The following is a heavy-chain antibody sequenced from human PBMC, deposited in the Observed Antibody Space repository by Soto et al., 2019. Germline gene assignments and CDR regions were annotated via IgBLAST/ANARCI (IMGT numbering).Heavy chain of an antibody. Sequence: PGGSLRLSCASSGFTFISYGMHWVRQAPGKGLEWVAVIWYDGSNKYYADSVKGRFTISRDNSKNTLYLQMNSLRAEDTAVYYCARDAYCTNGVCYYYYYGMDVWGQGTTVTVSS. CDR3: ARDAYCTNGVCYYYYYGMDV. D-gene: IGHD2-8*01. CDR1: GFTFISYG. J-gene: IGHJ6*02. CDR2: IWYDGSNK. V-gene: IGHV3-33*01.